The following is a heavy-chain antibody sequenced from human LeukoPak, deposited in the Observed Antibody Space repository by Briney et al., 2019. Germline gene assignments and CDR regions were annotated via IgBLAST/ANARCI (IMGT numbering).Heavy chain of an antibody. V-gene: IGHV3-23*01. Sequence: GGSLRLSCAASGFTFSSYAMSWIRQAPGRGLEWVSAISGSGGSTYYADSVKGRFTISRDNSKNTLYLQMNSLRAEDTAVYYCAKARSHVFDYWGQGTLVTVSS. CDR2: ISGSGGST. CDR1: GFTFSSYA. CDR3: AKARSHVFDY. D-gene: IGHD6-13*01. J-gene: IGHJ4*02.